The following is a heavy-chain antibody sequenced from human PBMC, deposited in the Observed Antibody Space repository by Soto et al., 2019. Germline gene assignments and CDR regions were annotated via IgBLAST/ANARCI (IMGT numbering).Heavy chain of an antibody. J-gene: IGHJ6*02. D-gene: IGHD2-15*01. CDR1: GGTFSSYT. Sequence: SVKVSCKASGGTFSSYTISWVRQAPGQGLEWMGRIIPILGIANYAQKFQGRVTITADKSTSTAYMELSSLRSEDTAVYYCARYCSGGSCYPNYYYYGMDVWGQGTTVTVSS. CDR2: IIPILGIA. V-gene: IGHV1-69*02. CDR3: ARYCSGGSCYPNYYYYGMDV.